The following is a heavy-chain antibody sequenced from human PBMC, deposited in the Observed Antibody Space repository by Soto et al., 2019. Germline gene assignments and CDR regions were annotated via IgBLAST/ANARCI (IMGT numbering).Heavy chain of an antibody. CDR1: GGSISSSSYY. J-gene: IGHJ4*02. D-gene: IGHD3-9*01. CDR3: ARDRGGYYDILTGPFDY. V-gene: IGHV4-39*02. CDR2: IYYSGST. Sequence: PSETLSLTCTVSGGSISSSSYYWGWIRQPPGKGLEWIGSIYYSGSTYYNPSLKGRVTISVDTSKNQFSLKLSSVTAADTAVYYCARDRGGYYDILTGPFDYWGQGTLVTVS.